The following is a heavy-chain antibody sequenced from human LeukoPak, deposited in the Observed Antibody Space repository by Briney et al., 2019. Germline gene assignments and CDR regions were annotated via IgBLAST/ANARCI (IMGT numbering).Heavy chain of an antibody. V-gene: IGHV3-53*01. CDR1: GFTVSSNY. J-gene: IGHJ4*02. Sequence: GGSLRLSCAASGFTVSSNYMSWVRQAPGKGLEWVSVIYSGGRTYYADSVKGRFTISRDNSKNTLYLQMNSLRAEDTAVYYCARDLGYSYGYRGFDYWGQGTLVTVSS. D-gene: IGHD5-18*01. CDR2: IYSGGRT. CDR3: ARDLGYSYGYRGFDY.